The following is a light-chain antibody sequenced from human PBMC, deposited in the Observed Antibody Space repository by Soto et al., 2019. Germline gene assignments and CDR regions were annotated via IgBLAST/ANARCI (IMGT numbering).Light chain of an antibody. CDR1: SSNIGAGYD. CDR3: QSYDSSLSGV. Sequence: QSVLTQPPSVSGAPGQRVTISCTGSSSNIGAGYDVHWYQQFPGTAPKLLIYGNSNRPSGVPDRFSGSKSGTSASLAITGLQAEDEADYYCQSYDSSLSGVFASGTKLAGL. V-gene: IGLV1-40*01. J-gene: IGLJ1*01. CDR2: GNS.